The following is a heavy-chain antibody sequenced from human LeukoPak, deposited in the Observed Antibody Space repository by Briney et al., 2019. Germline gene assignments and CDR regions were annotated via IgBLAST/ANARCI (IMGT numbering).Heavy chain of an antibody. D-gene: IGHD1-14*01. CDR3: ARGDYRPDRNDAFDI. CDR1: GYSISSGYY. J-gene: IGHJ3*02. Sequence: PSETLSLTCTVSGYSISSGYYWSWIRQPAGKGLEWIGRIYTSGSTNYNPSLKSRVTISVDTSKNQFSLKLSSVTAADTAVYYCARGDYRPDRNDAFDIWGQGTMVTVSS. CDR2: IYTSGST. V-gene: IGHV4-61*02.